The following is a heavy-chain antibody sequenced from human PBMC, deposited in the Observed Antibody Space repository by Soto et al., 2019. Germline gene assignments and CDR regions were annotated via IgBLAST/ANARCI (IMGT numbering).Heavy chain of an antibody. CDR3: AKDFGGYCSGGSCYSFDY. CDR2: ISYDGSNK. V-gene: IGHV3-30*18. D-gene: IGHD2-15*01. J-gene: IGHJ4*02. CDR1: GFTFSSYG. Sequence: QVQLVESGGGVVQPGRSLRLSCAASGFTFSSYGMHWVRQAPGKGLEWVAVISYDGSNKYYADSVKGRFSISRDNSKNKLYLQMISLRAEDTAAYYCAKDFGGYCSGGSCYSFDYWGQGTLVTVSS.